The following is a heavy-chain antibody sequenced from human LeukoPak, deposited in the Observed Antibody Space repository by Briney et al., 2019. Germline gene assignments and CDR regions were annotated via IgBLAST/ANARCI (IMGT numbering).Heavy chain of an antibody. J-gene: IGHJ5*02. Sequence: SETLSLTCAVYGGSFSGYYWSWIRQPPGKGLEWIGEINHSGSTNYNPSLKSRVTISVDTSKNQFSLKLSSVTAADTAVYYCARGGMFDPWGQGTPVTVSS. CDR3: ARGGMFDP. D-gene: IGHD6-13*01. CDR1: GGSFSGYY. CDR2: INHSGST. V-gene: IGHV4-34*01.